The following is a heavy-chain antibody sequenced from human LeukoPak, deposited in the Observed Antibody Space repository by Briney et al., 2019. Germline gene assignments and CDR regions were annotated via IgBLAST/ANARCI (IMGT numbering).Heavy chain of an antibody. CDR2: MNPNSGNT. V-gene: IGHV1-8*01. J-gene: IGHJ4*02. D-gene: IGHD5-24*01. CDR1: GYTFTSYD. CDR3: ARGERWLQLVDY. Sequence: GASVKVSSKASGYTFTSYDINWVRQATGQGLEWMGWMNPNSGNTGYAQKFQGRVTMTRNTSISTAYMELSSLRSEDTAVYYCARGERWLQLVDYWGQGTLVTVSS.